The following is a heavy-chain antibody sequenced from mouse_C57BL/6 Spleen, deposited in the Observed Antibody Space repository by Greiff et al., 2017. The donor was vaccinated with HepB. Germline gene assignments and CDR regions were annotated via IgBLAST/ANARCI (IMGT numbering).Heavy chain of an antibody. CDR1: GYTFTSYG. CDR3: ARVRGDGCSPPTWFAY. CDR2: IYPRSGNT. J-gene: IGHJ3*01. Sequence: QVQLKQSGAELARPGASVKLSCKASGYTFTSYGISWVKQRTGQGLEWIGEIYPRSGNTYYNEKFKGKATLTADKSSSTAYMELRSLTSEDSAVYFCARVRGDGCSPPTWFAYWGQGTLVTVSA. D-gene: IGHD2-3*01. V-gene: IGHV1-81*01.